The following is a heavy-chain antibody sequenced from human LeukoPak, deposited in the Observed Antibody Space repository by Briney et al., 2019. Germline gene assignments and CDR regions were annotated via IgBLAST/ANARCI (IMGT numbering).Heavy chain of an antibody. CDR1: GFTFSSSW. V-gene: IGHV3-7*01. D-gene: IGHD2-8*02. Sequence: GGSLRLSCAASGFTFSSSWMSWVRQAPGKGLEWVASINEDGSEKNYVGSVKGRFTISRENAKNSLYLQMNSLRAEDTAVYYCARAVYWARDYWGQGTLVTVSS. CDR3: ARAVYWARDY. J-gene: IGHJ4*02. CDR2: INEDGSEK.